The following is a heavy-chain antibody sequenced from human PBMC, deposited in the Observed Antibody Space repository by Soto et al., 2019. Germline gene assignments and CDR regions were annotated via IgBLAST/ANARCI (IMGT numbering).Heavy chain of an antibody. CDR3: ARDKSSYWFDP. CDR2: INPNSGGT. V-gene: IGHV1-2*04. J-gene: IGHJ5*02. Sequence: ASVKVTCKASGYTFTGYYMHWVRQAPGQGLEWMGWINPNSGGTNYAQKFQGWVTMTRDTSISTAYMELSRLRSDDTAVYYCARDKSSYWFDPWGQGTLVTVSS. D-gene: IGHD6-6*01. CDR1: GYTFTGYY.